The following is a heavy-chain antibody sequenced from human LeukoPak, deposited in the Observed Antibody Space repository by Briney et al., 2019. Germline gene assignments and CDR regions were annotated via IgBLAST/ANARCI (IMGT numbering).Heavy chain of an antibody. CDR2: IYHSGST. V-gene: IGHV4-38-2*02. CDR1: GYSISSGYY. D-gene: IGHD3-10*01. J-gene: IGHJ6*03. Sequence: SETLSLTCTVSGYSISSGYYWGCIRQPSGKGLEWIGSIYHSGSTYYNPSLKSRVSISVDASKNQFSLKLSSVTAADTAVYYCARAIRSGSYSNSTNYYYYMDVWGKGTTVTVSS. CDR3: ARAIRSGSYSNSTNYYYYMDV.